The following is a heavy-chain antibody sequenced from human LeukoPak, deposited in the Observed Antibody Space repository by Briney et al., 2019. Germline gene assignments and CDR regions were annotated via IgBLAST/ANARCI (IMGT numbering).Heavy chain of an antibody. J-gene: IGHJ5*02. CDR1: GYTFTSYD. CDR2: MSPNSGNT. D-gene: IGHD3-10*01. V-gene: IGHV1-8*01. CDR3: ARNIGVVRGVPAGP. Sequence: ASVKVSCKASGYTFTSYDINWVRQATGQGLEWMGWMSPNSGNTGYAQKFQGRVTMTRNTSISTAYMELSSLRSEDTAVYYCARNIGVVRGVPAGPWGQGTLVTVSS.